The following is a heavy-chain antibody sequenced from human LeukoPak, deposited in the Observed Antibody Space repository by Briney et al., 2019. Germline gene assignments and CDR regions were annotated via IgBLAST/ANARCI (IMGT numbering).Heavy chain of an antibody. V-gene: IGHV3-23*01. D-gene: IGHD3-22*01. J-gene: IGHJ3*02. Sequence: GGSLRLSCAASGFTFSSYAMSWVRQAPGKGLEWVSAISGSGGSTYYADSVKGRFTISRDNSKNTLYLQMNSLRAEDTAVYYCAKGRAYYDSSGYYLTENAFDIWGQGTMVTVSS. CDR1: GFTFSSYA. CDR2: ISGSGGST. CDR3: AKGRAYYDSSGYYLTENAFDI.